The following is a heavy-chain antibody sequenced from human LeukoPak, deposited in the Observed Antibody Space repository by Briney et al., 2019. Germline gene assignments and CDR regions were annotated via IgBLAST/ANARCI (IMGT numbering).Heavy chain of an antibody. Sequence: GGSLRLSCAASGFTFSSYAMNWVRQAPGKGLEWVSGISGSGGRTNYADSVKGRFTISRDNSKNTLYLQMNSLRAEDTAVYYCAEVLSSTWSLTPDYFDYWGRGTLVTVSS. D-gene: IGHD6-13*01. CDR2: ISGSGGRT. CDR3: AEVLSSTWSLTPDYFDY. CDR1: GFTFSSYA. J-gene: IGHJ4*02. V-gene: IGHV3-23*01.